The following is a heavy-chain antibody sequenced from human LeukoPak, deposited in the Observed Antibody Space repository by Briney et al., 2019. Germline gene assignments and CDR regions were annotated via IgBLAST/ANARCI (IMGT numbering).Heavy chain of an antibody. CDR1: GGSISSTTYY. CDR2: MSYRGTT. CDR3: ARAVGGYYYYYYYMDV. D-gene: IGHD6-25*01. Sequence: SETLSLTCTVSGGSISSTTYYWGWIRQPPGKGLEWIGSMSYRGTTYYNPSLKSRVTISVDTSKNQFSLKLSSVTAADTAVYYCARAVGGYYYYYYYMDVWGKGTTVTISS. V-gene: IGHV4-39*07. J-gene: IGHJ6*03.